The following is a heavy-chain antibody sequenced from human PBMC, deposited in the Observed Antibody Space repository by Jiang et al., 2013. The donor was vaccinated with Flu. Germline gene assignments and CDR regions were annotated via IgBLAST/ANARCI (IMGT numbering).Heavy chain of an antibody. CDR2: INTNTGNP. V-gene: IGHV7-4-1*02. Sequence: QSGSELKKPGASVKVSCRASGYTFTGYVMNWVRQAPGQGLEWMGWINTNTGNPTYAQGFTGRFVFSLDTSVSTAYLQISSLKAEDAAVYYCARVIPVEYQLLWSKLFDIWGQGTMVTVS. CDR1: GYTFTGYV. CDR3: ARVIPVEYQLLWSKLFDI. J-gene: IGHJ3*02. D-gene: IGHD2-2*01.